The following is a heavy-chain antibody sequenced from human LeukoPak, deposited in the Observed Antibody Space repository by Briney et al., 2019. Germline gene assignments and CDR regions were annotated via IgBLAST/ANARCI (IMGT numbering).Heavy chain of an antibody. CDR2: INPNSGGT. Sequence: VSVKVSCKASGYTFTGYYMHWVRQAPGQGLEWMGWINPNSGGTNYAQKFQGRVTMTRDTSISTAYMELSRLRSDDTAVYYCARALTIFGVASGYWGQGTLVTVSS. V-gene: IGHV1-2*02. CDR3: ARALTIFGVASGY. J-gene: IGHJ4*02. D-gene: IGHD3-3*01. CDR1: GYTFTGYY.